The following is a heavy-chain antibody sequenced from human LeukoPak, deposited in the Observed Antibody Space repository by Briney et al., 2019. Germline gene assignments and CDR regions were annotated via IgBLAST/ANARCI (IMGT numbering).Heavy chain of an antibody. CDR2: IYTSGST. J-gene: IGHJ4*02. V-gene: IGHV4-4*07. D-gene: IGHD4-23*01. Sequence: PSETLSLTCTVSGGSISSYYWSWIRQPAGKGMEWIGRIYTSGSTTYTPSLKSRFTMSVDTSKNQFSLKLSSVTAADTAVYYCARATYTYGGKGSAFDYWGQGTLVTVSS. CDR1: GGSISSYY. CDR3: ARATYTYGGKGSAFDY.